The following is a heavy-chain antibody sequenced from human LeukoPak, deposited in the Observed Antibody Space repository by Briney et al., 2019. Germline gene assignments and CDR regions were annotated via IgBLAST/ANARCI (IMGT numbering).Heavy chain of an antibody. Sequence: LSLTCTVSGVSISSSYSYWGWIRQPPGKGLEWISYISSSSSALYYGDSAKGRFTISRDSATNSVSLQMDSLRPEDTAVYYCARGRGTSVYFDFWGQGTLVTVSS. J-gene: IGHJ4*02. CDR2: ISSSSSAL. CDR1: GVSISSSYSY. D-gene: IGHD3-16*01. V-gene: IGHV3-11*04. CDR3: ARGRGTSVYFDF.